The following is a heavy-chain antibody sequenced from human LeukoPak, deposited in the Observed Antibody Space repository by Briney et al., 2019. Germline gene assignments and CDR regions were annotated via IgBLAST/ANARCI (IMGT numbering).Heavy chain of an antibody. CDR3: ARGPWLRFGDWFDP. CDR2: IIPIFGTA. J-gene: IGHJ5*02. Sequence: SVKVSCKASGGTFSSYAISWVRQAPGQGLEWMGGIIPIFGTANYAQKFQGRVTITTDESTSTAYMELSSLRSEDTAVYYCARGPWLRFGDWFDPWGQGTLVTVSS. D-gene: IGHD5-12*01. CDR1: GGTFSSYA. V-gene: IGHV1-69*05.